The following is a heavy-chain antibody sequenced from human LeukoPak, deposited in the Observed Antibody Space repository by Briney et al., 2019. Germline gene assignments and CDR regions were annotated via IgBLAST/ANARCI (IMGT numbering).Heavy chain of an antibody. D-gene: IGHD3-10*01. V-gene: IGHV1-46*01. J-gene: IGHJ3*02. CDR2: INPSGGST. Sequence: ASVKVSCKASGYTFTSYYMHWVRQAPGQGLERMGIINPSGGSTSYAQKFQGRVTMTRDMSTSTVYMELSSLRSEDTAVYYCAREKSGSYYNGDDAFDIWGQGTMVTVSS. CDR1: GYTFTSYY. CDR3: AREKSGSYYNGDDAFDI.